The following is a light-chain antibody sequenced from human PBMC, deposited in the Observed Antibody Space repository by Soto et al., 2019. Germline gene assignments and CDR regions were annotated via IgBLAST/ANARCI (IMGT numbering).Light chain of an antibody. Sequence: SPSTLSASVGDRVTITCRASQSISRYLAWYQKKPGEAPKLLIYDASSLQSGVSSRFSASGSGTEFSLSISSLQPDDLATYYCQHYNSLSSFGPGTKVDIK. J-gene: IGKJ3*01. CDR2: DAS. V-gene: IGKV1-5*01. CDR1: QSISRY. CDR3: QHYNSLSS.